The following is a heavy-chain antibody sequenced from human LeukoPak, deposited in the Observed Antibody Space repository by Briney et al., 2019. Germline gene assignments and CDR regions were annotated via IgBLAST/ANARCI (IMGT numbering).Heavy chain of an antibody. CDR1: GGSFSGYY. J-gene: IGHJ4*02. CDR3: ATETGVYFQY. D-gene: IGHD3-10*01. CDR2: INHSGST. Sequence: PSETLSLTCAVYGGSFSGYYWSWIRQPPGKGLEWIGEINHSGSTNYNPSLKSRVTISVDTSKNQFSLKLSPVTAADTAVYYCATETGVYFQYWGQGTLVTVSS. V-gene: IGHV4-34*01.